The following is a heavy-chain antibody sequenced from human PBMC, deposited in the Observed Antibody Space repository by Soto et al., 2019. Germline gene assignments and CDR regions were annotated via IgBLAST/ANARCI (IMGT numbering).Heavy chain of an antibody. CDR1: GFTFTSSA. V-gene: IGHV1-58*02. CDR2: IVVGSGNT. Sequence: SVKVSCKAPGFTFTSSAMQWVRQARGQRLEWIGWIVVGSGNTNYAQKFQERVTITRDRSTSTAYVELSSLRSEDTAVYYCAAVRVPAADRTDYYYYYYMDFWG. CDR3: AAVRVPAADRTDYYYYYYMDF. D-gene: IGHD2-2*01. J-gene: IGHJ6*03.